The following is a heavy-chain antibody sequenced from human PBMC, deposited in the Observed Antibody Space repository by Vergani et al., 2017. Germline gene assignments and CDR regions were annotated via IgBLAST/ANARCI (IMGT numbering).Heavy chain of an antibody. CDR2: ISKDGTHD. D-gene: IGHD3-9*01. CDR3: ARDGTDICVSISDYSHWLYY. J-gene: IGHJ4*02. CDR1: GFGFKNFA. V-gene: IGHV3-30*03. Sequence: QVSLVESGGGVVQPGRSLTLTCSASGFGFKNFAMHWVRQAPGKGLEWVATISKDGTHDYYEPSVRGRFAVSRDNFKNTMYLQMDRLTTDDTAVYFCARDGTDICVSISDYSHWLYYWGQGILVTVSS.